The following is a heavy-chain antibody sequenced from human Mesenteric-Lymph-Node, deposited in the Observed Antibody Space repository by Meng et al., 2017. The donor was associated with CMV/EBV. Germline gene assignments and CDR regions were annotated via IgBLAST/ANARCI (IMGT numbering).Heavy chain of an antibody. Sequence: SGYRFTGAWIAWVRHVPGKGLEWMGSIYPDDSDSIYTPSFQGQVTFSADKSISTAYLQWSSLKASDTATYYCARLRLWLGDLGYFDPWGQGTLVTVSS. CDR1: GYRFTGAW. D-gene: IGHD2-15*01. V-gene: IGHV5-51*01. CDR2: IYPDDSDS. CDR3: ARLRLWLGDLGYFDP. J-gene: IGHJ5*01.